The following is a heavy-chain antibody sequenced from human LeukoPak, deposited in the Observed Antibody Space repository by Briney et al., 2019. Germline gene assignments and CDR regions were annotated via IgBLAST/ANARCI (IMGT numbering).Heavy chain of an antibody. J-gene: IGHJ6*02. CDR2: ISYDGSNK. Sequence: PGGSLRLSCAASGFTFSSYAMHWVRQAPGKGLERVAVISYDGSNKYYADSVKGRFTITRDNSKNTLYLQMNSLRAEDTAVYYCARHQGAGREHYYGMDVWGQGTTVTVSS. V-gene: IGHV3-30-3*01. D-gene: IGHD1-26*01. CDR1: GFTFSSYA. CDR3: ARHQGAGREHYYGMDV.